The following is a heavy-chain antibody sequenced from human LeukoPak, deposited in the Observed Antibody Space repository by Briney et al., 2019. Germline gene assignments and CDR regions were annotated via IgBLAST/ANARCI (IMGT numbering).Heavy chain of an antibody. J-gene: IGHJ5*02. CDR1: GGSISSSSYY. Sequence: PSETLSLTCTVSGGSISSSSYYWGWIRQPPGKGLEWIGSIYYSGSTYYNPSLKSRVTISVDTSKNQFSLKLSSVTAAHTALYYCARGVTNYNGFDPWGQGTLFTVSS. CDR2: IYYSGST. CDR3: ARGVTNYNGFDP. V-gene: IGHV4-39*07. D-gene: IGHD1-7*01.